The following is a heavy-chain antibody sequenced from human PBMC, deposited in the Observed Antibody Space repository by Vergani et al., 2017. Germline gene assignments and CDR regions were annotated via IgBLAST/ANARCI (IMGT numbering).Heavy chain of an antibody. CDR3: AKDRASMVGATYFDY. D-gene: IGHD1-26*01. CDR2: ISGSGGST. V-gene: IGHV3-23*01. J-gene: IGHJ4*02. CDR1: GFTFSSYA. Sequence: EVQLLESGGGLVQPGGSLRLSCAASGFTFSSYAMSWVRQAPGKGLEWVSAISGSGGSTYYADSVKGRFTISRDNSKNTLYLHMNSLRAEDTAVYYCAKDRASMVGATYFDYWGQATLVTVSA.